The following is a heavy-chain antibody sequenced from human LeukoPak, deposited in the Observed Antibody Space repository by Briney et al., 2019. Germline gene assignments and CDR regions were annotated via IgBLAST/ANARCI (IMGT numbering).Heavy chain of an antibody. J-gene: IGHJ4*02. D-gene: IGHD3-9*01. Sequence: PSETLSLTCTVSGGSISDSSYYWDWIRQPPGKGLEWIGSIYYSGSTYYTPSLKSRLTISVDTSKNQFSLKPSSVTAADTAVYYCAREATHDDRGFDYWGQGTLVTVSS. CDR3: AREATHDDRGFDY. CDR1: GGSISDSSYY. V-gene: IGHV4-39*02. CDR2: IYYSGST.